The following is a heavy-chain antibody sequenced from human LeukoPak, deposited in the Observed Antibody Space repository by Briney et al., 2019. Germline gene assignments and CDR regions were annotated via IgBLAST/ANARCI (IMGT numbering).Heavy chain of an antibody. CDR2: INHSGST. Sequence: SETLSLTCTVSGGSISSYYWSWIRQPPGKGLEWIGEINHSGSTNYNPSLKSRVTISVDTSKNQFSLKLSSVTAADTAVYYCARRFRGDGYNGFDYWGQGTLVTVSS. V-gene: IGHV4-34*01. J-gene: IGHJ4*02. CDR1: GGSISSYY. D-gene: IGHD5-24*01. CDR3: ARRFRGDGYNGFDY.